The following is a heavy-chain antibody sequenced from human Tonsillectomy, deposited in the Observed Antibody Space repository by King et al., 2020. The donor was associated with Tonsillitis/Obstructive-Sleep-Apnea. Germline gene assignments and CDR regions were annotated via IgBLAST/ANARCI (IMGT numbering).Heavy chain of an antibody. Sequence: TLQESGPTLVKPTQTLTLTCTFSGFSLSTSGVGVGWIRQPPGKALEWLALIYWDDDKRYSPSLKSRLTITKDTSKNQVVLTMTNMDPVDTATYYCERSIPLYDFWSGCYFDYWGQGTLVTVSS. J-gene: IGHJ4*02. CDR2: IYWDDDK. CDR1: GFSLSTSGVG. V-gene: IGHV2-5*02. CDR3: ERSIPLYDFWSGCYFDY. D-gene: IGHD3-3*01.